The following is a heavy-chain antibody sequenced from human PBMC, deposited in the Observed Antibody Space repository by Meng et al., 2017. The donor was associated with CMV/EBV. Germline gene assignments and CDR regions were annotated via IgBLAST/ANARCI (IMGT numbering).Heavy chain of an antibody. CDR2: IKQDGSEK. D-gene: IGHD6-13*01. CDR1: GFTFSSYW. CDR3: ARVEGYSSSWYGGGYYYYGMDV. Sequence: GESLKISCAASGFTFSSYWMSWVRQAPGKGLEWVANIKQDGSEKYYVDSVKGRFTISRDNAKNSLYLQMNSLRAEDTAVYYCARVEGYSSSWYGGGYYYYGMDVWGQGTTVIVSS. J-gene: IGHJ6*02. V-gene: IGHV3-7*01.